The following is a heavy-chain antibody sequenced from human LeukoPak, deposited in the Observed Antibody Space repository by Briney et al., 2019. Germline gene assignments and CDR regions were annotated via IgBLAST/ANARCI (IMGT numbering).Heavy chain of an antibody. CDR3: ARHSAHSSTNDAFDI. D-gene: IGHD6-13*01. Sequence: SETLSLTCTVSGGSISSHYWSWIRQPPGKGLEWIGYMYHSGSTNYNPSLKSRVTISVDTSKNQFSLKLSSVTAADTAVYYCARHSAHSSTNDAFDIWGQGTMVIVSS. CDR1: GGSISSHY. CDR2: MYHSGST. J-gene: IGHJ3*02. V-gene: IGHV4-59*11.